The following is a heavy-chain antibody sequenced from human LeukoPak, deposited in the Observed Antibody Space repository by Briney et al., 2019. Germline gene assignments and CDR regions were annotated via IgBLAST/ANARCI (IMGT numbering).Heavy chain of an antibody. V-gene: IGHV3-23*01. CDR3: AKDRAGTPWAD. CDR2: INPSGGST. D-gene: IGHD1-1*01. J-gene: IGHJ4*02. CDR1: GFTFSSYS. Sequence: AGSLRLSCEASGFTFSSYSMSWVRQAPGKVMKWVSTINPSGGSTYYADSVKGRFTISRDNSKNTVYLQMNSLRAEDTAVYYCAKDRAGTPWADWGQGTLVTVSS.